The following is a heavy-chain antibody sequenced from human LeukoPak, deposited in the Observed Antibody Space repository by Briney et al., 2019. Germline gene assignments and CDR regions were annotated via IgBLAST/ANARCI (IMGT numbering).Heavy chain of an antibody. Sequence: ASVKVSCKASGYTFTGYYMHWVRQAPGQGLEWMGWINPNNGDTNYAQNFQGRVTMTRDTSISTAYMELSRLRSDDTAVYYCARAYVWAPVFDPWGQGTLVTVSS. D-gene: IGHD3-16*01. V-gene: IGHV1-2*02. CDR1: GYTFTGYY. J-gene: IGHJ5*02. CDR3: ARAYVWAPVFDP. CDR2: INPNNGDT.